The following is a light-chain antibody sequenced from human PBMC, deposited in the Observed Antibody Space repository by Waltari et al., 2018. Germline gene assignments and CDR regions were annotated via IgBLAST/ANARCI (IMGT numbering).Light chain of an antibody. J-gene: IGKJ4*01. V-gene: IGKV3-20*01. Sequence: EIVLTQSPGTLSLSPGERATLSCRASQSVPRDKLAWYQQKPGQAPRLLIYGASSRAPGIPDRFSGSGSGTDFTLTISRLEPEDFVLYYCLQYGQQYNNWPDTLTFGGGTKVEIK. CDR3: LQYGQQYNNWPDTLT. CDR2: GAS. CDR1: QSVPRDK.